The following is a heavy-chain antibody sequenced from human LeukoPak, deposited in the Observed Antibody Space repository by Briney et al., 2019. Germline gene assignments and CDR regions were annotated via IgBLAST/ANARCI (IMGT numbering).Heavy chain of an antibody. CDR1: GFTFSSYA. D-gene: IGHD2-15*01. J-gene: IGHJ4*02. CDR3: ANIGGDIVWSGGDADY. Sequence: PGGSLRLSCAASGFTFSSYAMSWVRQAPGKGLEWVSAISGSGGSTYYADSVKDRFTISRDNSKNTLYLQMNSLRAEDTAVYYCANIGGDIVWSGGDADYWGQGTLVTVSS. V-gene: IGHV3-23*01. CDR2: ISGSGGST.